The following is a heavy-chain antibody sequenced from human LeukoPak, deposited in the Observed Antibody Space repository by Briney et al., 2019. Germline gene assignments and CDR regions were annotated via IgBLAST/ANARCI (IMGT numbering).Heavy chain of an antibody. CDR1: GGSISSGGYS. V-gene: IGHV4-30-2*01. CDR2: IYHSGST. D-gene: IGHD6-13*01. Sequence: SETLSLTCAVSGGSISSGGYSWSWIRQPPGKGLEWIGYIYHSGSTYYNPSLKSRVTISVDRSKNQFSLKLSSVTAADTAVYYCARARQQLVKFDPWGQGTLVTVSS. CDR3: ARARQQLVKFDP. J-gene: IGHJ5*02.